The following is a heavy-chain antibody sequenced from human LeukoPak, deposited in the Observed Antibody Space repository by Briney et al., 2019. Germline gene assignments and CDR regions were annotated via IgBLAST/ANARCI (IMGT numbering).Heavy chain of an antibody. CDR3: ARRGSGTDY. J-gene: IGHJ4*02. CDR2: ISSSSSYR. CDR1: GFTFGKYW. V-gene: IGHV3-21*06. Sequence: PGGALRLSCVASGFTFGKYWMSWVRQAPGRGLEWVSSISSSSSYRYYADSVKGRFTISRDNAKNSLYLQMNSLRAEDTAVYYCARRGSGTDYWGQGTLVTVSS. D-gene: IGHD3-3*01.